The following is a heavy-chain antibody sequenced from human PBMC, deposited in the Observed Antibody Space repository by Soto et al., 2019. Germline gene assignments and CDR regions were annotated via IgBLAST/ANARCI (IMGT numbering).Heavy chain of an antibody. D-gene: IGHD2-2*01. J-gene: IGHJ2*01. CDR2: IFDSGRT. CDR1: GGSISGGVHS. Sequence: QVQLQESGPGLVKPSETLSLTCTVSGGSISGGVHSWSWIRQPPGKGLEWIGHIFDSGRTYYNPSLKSRLTISLDTCKNPFSLRRSSVTAADTAVYYCAREIMPLTHDWYFDLWGRGTLVTVSS. V-gene: IGHV4-30-4*01. CDR3: AREIMPLTHDWYFDL.